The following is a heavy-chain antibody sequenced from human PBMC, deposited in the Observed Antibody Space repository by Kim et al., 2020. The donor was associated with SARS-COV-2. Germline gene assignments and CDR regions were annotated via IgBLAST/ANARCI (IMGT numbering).Heavy chain of an antibody. Sequence: AASVKGKFTISRDDSKSIAYLQMNSLKTEDTAVYYCTRGMVRGVGWFDPWGQGTLVTVSS. D-gene: IGHD3-10*01. J-gene: IGHJ5*02. CDR3: TRGMVRGVGWFDP. V-gene: IGHV3-49*02.